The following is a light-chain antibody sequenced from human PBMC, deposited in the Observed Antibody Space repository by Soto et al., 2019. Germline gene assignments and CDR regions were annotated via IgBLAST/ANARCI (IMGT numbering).Light chain of an antibody. CDR3: QQYGSSPWT. CDR1: QSVTSN. CDR2: AAS. J-gene: IGKJ1*01. V-gene: IGKV3-20*01. Sequence: EIVMTQSPATLSVSPGERATLSCRASQSVTSNLAWYQQKPGQAPRLLIYAASRRATGIPDRFSGSGSGTEFTLTISRLEPEDFAVYYCQQYGSSPWTFGQGTKV.